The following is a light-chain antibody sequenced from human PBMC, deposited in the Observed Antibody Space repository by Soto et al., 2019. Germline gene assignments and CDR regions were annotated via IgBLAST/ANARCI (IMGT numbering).Light chain of an antibody. Sequence: QSVLTQPASVSGSPGQSITISCTGTSTDVGAHDFVSWYQHHPGKAPKLMIYGVSDRPSGVSDRFSGSKSANTASLTISGLQPEDEADYYCRSYTIYTTYVFGTGTKVT. CDR1: STDVGAHDF. CDR3: RSYTIYTTYV. CDR2: GVS. V-gene: IGLV2-14*03. J-gene: IGLJ1*01.